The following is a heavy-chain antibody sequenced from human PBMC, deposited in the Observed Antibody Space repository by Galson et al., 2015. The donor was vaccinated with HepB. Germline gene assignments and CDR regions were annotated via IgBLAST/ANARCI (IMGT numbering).Heavy chain of an antibody. CDR2: ISSSSSYI. V-gene: IGHV3-21*01. CDR3: ARDHMTLGGDYYYGMDV. J-gene: IGHJ6*02. CDR1: GFTFSSYS. D-gene: IGHD3-16*01. Sequence: SLRLSCAASGFTFSSYSMNWVRQAPGKGLEWVSSISSSSSYIYYADSVKGRFTISRDNAKNSLYLQMNSLRAEDTAVYYCARDHMTLGGDYYYGMDVWGQGTTVTVSS.